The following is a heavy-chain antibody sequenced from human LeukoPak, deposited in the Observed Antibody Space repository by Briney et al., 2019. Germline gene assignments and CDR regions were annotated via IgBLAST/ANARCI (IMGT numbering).Heavy chain of an antibody. J-gene: IGHJ5*02. V-gene: IGHV1-46*01. CDR2: INPSGGST. Sequence: ASVKVSCKASVGTFSSYAISWVRQPPGQGLEWMGIINPSGGSTSYAQKFQGRVTMTRDTSTSTVYMELSSLRSEDTAVYYCARGPVYDSSGYYYDSWFDPWGQGTLVTVSS. D-gene: IGHD3-22*01. CDR1: VGTFSSYA. CDR3: ARGPVYDSSGYYYDSWFDP.